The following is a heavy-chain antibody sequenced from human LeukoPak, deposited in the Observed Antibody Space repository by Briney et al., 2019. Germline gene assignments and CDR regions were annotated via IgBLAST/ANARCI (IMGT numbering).Heavy chain of an antibody. Sequence: SGTLSLTCAVSGGSISSSNWWSWVRQPPGKGLEWIGEIYHSGSTNYNPSLKSRVTISVDKSKNQFSLKLSSVTAADTAVYYCARADCSSTSCYAPKARMDVWGQGTRVTVSS. V-gene: IGHV4-4*02. CDR2: IYHSGST. D-gene: IGHD2-2*01. CDR1: GGSISSSNW. J-gene: IGHJ6*02. CDR3: ARADCSSTSCYAPKARMDV.